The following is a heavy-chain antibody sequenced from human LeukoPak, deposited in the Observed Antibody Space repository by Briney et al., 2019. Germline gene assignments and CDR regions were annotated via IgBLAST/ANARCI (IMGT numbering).Heavy chain of an antibody. CDR1: GFTFDDYW. Sequence: GGSLRLSCGASGFTFDDYWMSWVRQAPGQGLEWVASINQDGSEKYYLDSAKGRFTISRDNARNSLYLQVNSLRAEDTAVYYCAKDRESYYCSSSNCYLDYWGQGTLVTVSS. D-gene: IGHD2-2*01. V-gene: IGHV3-7*01. J-gene: IGHJ4*02. CDR2: INQDGSEK. CDR3: AKDRESYYCSSSNCYLDY.